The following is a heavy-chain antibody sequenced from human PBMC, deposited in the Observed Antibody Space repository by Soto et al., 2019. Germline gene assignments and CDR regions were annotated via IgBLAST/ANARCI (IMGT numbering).Heavy chain of an antibody. Sequence: SVKVSCKASGGTFSSYLISWVRQAPGQGLEWMGGIIPIFGTANYSQKFQGRVTFTADESTTTVDMELSSLRSEDTAVYYCACSKYKYGSSGNCYEGIDYWGQGTLVTVSS. J-gene: IGHJ4*02. CDR3: ACSKYKYGSSGNCYEGIDY. CDR1: GGTFSSYL. CDR2: IIPIFGTA. D-gene: IGHD3-22*01. V-gene: IGHV1-69*13.